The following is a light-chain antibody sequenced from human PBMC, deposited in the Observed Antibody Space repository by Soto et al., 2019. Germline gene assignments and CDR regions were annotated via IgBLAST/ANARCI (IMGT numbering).Light chain of an antibody. Sequence: IPMTQSPSSLSASVGDRVTITCRASQSISSYLNWYQQKPGKAPKLLIYAASSLHSGVPSRFSGSGSGTDFTLTISSLQPEDFATYYCQQSYSTPQTFGQGTKVEIK. CDR1: QSISSY. CDR3: QQSYSTPQT. V-gene: IGKV1-39*01. CDR2: AAS. J-gene: IGKJ1*01.